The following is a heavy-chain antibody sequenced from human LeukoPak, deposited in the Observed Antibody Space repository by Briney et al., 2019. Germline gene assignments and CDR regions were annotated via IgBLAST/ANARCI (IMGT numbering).Heavy chain of an antibody. V-gene: IGHV3-30*02. CDR2: IRYDGSNK. CDR1: AFTFSSYG. CDR3: AKAGREVRGVIKLYYYGMDV. D-gene: IGHD3-10*01. J-gene: IGHJ6*02. Sequence: PGGSLRLSCAASAFTFSSYGMHWVRQAQGKWMEWEAFIRYDGSNKYYADSVKGRFSISRDNSKNTLYLQMNSLRAEDTAVYYCAKAGREVRGVIKLYYYGMDVWGQGTTVTVSS.